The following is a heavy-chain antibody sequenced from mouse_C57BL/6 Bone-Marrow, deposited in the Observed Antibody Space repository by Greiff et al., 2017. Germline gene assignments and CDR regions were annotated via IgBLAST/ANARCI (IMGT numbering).Heavy chain of an antibody. CDR2: IRNKANGYTT. Sequence: EVKLMESGGGLVQPGGSLSLSCAASGFTFTDYYMSWVRQPPGKALEWLGFIRNKANGYTTEYSASVKGRFTISRDNSQSILYLQMNALRAEDSATYYCASHYYGSSCGYAMDYWGQGTSVTVSS. CDR1: GFTFTDYY. J-gene: IGHJ4*01. D-gene: IGHD1-1*01. CDR3: ASHYYGSSCGYAMDY. V-gene: IGHV7-3*01.